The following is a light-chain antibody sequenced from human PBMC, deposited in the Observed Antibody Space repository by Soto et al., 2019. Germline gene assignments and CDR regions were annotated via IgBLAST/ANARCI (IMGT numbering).Light chain of an antibody. CDR1: QSISSW. CDR2: DAS. V-gene: IGKV1-5*01. J-gene: IGKJ2*01. CDR3: QQYTSYSPEN. Sequence: DIQMTQSPSTLSASVGDRVTITCRASQSISSWLAWYQQKPGKAPKLLIYDASSLESGVPSRFSGSGSGTEFTLTISSLQPDDVATYYCQQYTSYSPENFGQGNTREIK.